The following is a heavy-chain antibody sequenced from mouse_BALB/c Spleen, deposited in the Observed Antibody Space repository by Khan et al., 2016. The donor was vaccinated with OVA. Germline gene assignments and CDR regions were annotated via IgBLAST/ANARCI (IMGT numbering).Heavy chain of an antibody. J-gene: IGHJ4*01. CDR1: GYTFTSYY. CDR2: INPSNGGT. CDR3: TRRRGSGGAMDY. Sequence: QVQLQQSGAELVKPGASVKLSCKASGYTFTSYYMYWVKQRPGQGLEWIGEINPSNGGTNFNEKFKSKATLTVDKSSSTAYMQLRSLTSEDSAVDDCTRRRGSGGAMDYWGQGTSVT. V-gene: IGHV1S81*02.